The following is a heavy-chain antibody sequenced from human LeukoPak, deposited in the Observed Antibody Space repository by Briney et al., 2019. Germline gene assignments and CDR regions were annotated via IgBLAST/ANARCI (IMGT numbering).Heavy chain of an antibody. D-gene: IGHD6-13*01. J-gene: IGHJ4*02. CDR1: GVSFSGFY. CDR3: ARHRRIPAAGIRGYDY. CDR2: INHSGGT. V-gene: IGHV4-34*01. Sequence: NPSETLSLTCAVYGVSFSGFYWSWIRQPPGKRLEWIGGINHSGGTNYIPSLKSRVTISVDTSKNQSSLKLTSVPAADTAVYYCARHRRIPAAGIRGYDYWGQGILVTVSS.